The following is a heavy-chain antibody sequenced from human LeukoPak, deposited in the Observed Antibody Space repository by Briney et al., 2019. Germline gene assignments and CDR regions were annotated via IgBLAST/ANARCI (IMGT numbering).Heavy chain of an antibody. Sequence: ASVKVSCKASGYTFTGYYMHWVRQAPGQGLEWMGGINPNSGGTNSAQKFQGRVTMTRDTSIITAYMELSRLRSDDTAVYFCARGYYDSSDYEYFQHWGQGTLVTVSS. CDR3: ARGYYDSSDYEYFQH. J-gene: IGHJ1*01. CDR2: INPNSGGT. V-gene: IGHV1-2*02. CDR1: GYTFTGYY. D-gene: IGHD3-22*01.